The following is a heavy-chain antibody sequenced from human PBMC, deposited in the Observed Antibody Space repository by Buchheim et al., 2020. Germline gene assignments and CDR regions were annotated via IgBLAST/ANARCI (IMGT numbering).Heavy chain of an antibody. D-gene: IGHD3-10*01. Sequence: QVQLVESGGGVVQPGRSLRLSCAASGFTFSSYGMHWVRQAPGKGLEWVAVISYAGSNKYYADSVKGRFTISRDNSKNTLYLQMNSLRAEDTAVYYCAKDRLYGCGPYYFDYWGQGTL. CDR1: GFTFSSYG. CDR3: AKDRLYGCGPYYFDY. V-gene: IGHV3-30*18. J-gene: IGHJ4*02. CDR2: ISYAGSNK.